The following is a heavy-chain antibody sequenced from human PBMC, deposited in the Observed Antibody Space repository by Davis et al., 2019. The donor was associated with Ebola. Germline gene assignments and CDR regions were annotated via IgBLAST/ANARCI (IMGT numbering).Heavy chain of an antibody. CDR1: GGSISSYY. D-gene: IGHD3-22*01. J-gene: IGHJ3*02. CDR2: IYYSGST. V-gene: IGHV4-59*12. Sequence: PSETLSLTCTVSGGSISSYYWSWIRQPPGKGLEWIGYIYYSGSTNYNPSLKSRVTISVDTSKNQFSLKLSSVTAADTAVYYCARDPYDSSGYYPSGAFDIWGQGTMVTVSS. CDR3: ARDPYDSSGYYPSGAFDI.